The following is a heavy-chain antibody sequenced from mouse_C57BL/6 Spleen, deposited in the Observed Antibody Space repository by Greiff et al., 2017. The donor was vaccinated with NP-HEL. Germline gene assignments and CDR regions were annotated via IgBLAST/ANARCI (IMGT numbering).Heavy chain of an antibody. CDR2: IHPNSGST. CDR1: GYTFTSYW. CDR3: ARWDYDNDGDAMDY. Sequence: QVQLQQPGAELVKPGASVKLSCKASGYTFTSYWMHWVKQRPGQGLEWIGMIHPNSGSTNYNEKFKSKATLTVDKSSSTAYMQLSSLTSEDSAVYDCARWDYDNDGDAMDYWGQGTSVTVSS. D-gene: IGHD2-4*01. V-gene: IGHV1-64*01. J-gene: IGHJ4*01.